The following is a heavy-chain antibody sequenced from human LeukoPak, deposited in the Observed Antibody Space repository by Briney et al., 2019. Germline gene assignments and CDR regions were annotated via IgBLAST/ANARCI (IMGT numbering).Heavy chain of an antibody. D-gene: IGHD3-10*01. J-gene: IGHJ6*03. Sequence: GASVKVSCKGSAYTFTSYAMHWVRQAPGQRLEWMGWVNAGNGNTKYSQEFQGRVTITRDTSASTAYMELSSLRSEDMAVYYCARGVPGVYYYYYMDVWGKGTTVTVSS. CDR1: AYTFTSYA. CDR2: VNAGNGNT. V-gene: IGHV1-3*03. CDR3: ARGVPGVYYYYYMDV.